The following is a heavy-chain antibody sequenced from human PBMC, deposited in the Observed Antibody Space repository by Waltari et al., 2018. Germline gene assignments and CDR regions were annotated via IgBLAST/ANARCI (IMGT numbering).Heavy chain of an antibody. CDR2: ISXTSSSX. CDR1: GLTFNIYS. CDR3: AXGQDGTSFVLSX. V-gene: IGHV3-48*01. Sequence: EVXLVESGXGLIQPGGSXSLSCAVSGLTFNIYSMNWVRQAPGXGLEWXSYISXTSSSXYYADSVKGRXTISRDNSKKSLYLQMNXLRVDDSAXYXCAXGQDGTSFVLSXWGQGTXVTVSS. J-gene: IGHJ3*01. D-gene: IGHD3-3*02.